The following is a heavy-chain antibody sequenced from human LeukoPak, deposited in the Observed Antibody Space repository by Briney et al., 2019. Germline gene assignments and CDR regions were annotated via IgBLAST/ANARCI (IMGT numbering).Heavy chain of an antibody. Sequence: ASVKVSCKVSGNTLTELSMHWVRQTPEKGFEWMGGVDPEDGETIYAQKFQGRVTMTEDTSTDTAYMELSRLESGDTAVYYCTREGVYAPDPSSYHRDAFDIWGQETVVIVSS. CDR1: GNTLTELS. CDR3: TREGVYAPDPSSYHRDAFDI. D-gene: IGHD3-16*02. CDR2: VDPEDGET. V-gene: IGHV1-24*01. J-gene: IGHJ3*02.